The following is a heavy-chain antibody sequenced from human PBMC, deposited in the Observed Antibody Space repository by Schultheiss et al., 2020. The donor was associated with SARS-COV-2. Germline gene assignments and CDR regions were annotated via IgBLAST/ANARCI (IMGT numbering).Heavy chain of an antibody. D-gene: IGHD4-17*01. CDR3: ARIYGTTVTARSYLDY. J-gene: IGHJ4*02. V-gene: IGHV2-70*11. CDR1: GFSLSTSGMC. CDR2: IDWDGDK. Sequence: SGPTLVKPTQTLTLTCTFSGFSLSTSGMCVSWIRKPPGKALEWLARIDWDGDKHYNTSLKTRLTISKDTSKNQVVLTMTNVDPVDTATYYCARIYGTTVTARSYLDYWGQGILVTVSS.